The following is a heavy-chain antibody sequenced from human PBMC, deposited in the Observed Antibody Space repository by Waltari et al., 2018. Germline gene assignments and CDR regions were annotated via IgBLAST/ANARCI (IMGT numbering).Heavy chain of an antibody. CDR3: ARYGGVPASYFFDY. J-gene: IGHJ4*01. CDR2: IHYSGST. D-gene: IGHD3-3*01. V-gene: IGHV4-34*01. CDR1: GESFLGSF. Sequence: QVQLHQWGAGQLKPSETLSLTCAVSGESFLGSFWSWIRQSPGKGLEWLWSIHYSGSTNYNPTLESRLSLSVDTTKKRFSLSLTSVTAADAALYFCARYGGVPASYFFDYWGQGTLVTVSS.